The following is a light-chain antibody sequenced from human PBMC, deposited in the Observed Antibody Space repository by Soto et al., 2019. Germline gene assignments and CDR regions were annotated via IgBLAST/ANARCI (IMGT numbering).Light chain of an antibody. J-gene: IGKJ1*01. CDR3: QQYKTLPRT. CDR2: AAS. CDR1: PSLSSSY. Sequence: EIVLTQSPGTLSLSPGERATLSCRASPSLSSSYLAWYQQKPGQAPRLLLYAASTRATGIPDRFSGSASGTDFTLTIYSLEPEDFAVYYCQQYKTLPRTFGQGTKVEIK. V-gene: IGKV3-20*01.